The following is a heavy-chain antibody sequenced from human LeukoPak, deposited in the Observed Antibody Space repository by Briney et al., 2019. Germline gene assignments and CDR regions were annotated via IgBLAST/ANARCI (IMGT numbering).Heavy chain of an antibody. D-gene: IGHD6-13*01. CDR1: GGSINSYY. V-gene: IGHV4-59*04. Sequence: SETLSLTCTVSGGSINSYYWSWIRQPPGKGLEWIGNIYYSGSTYYNPSLKSRVTISVDTSKNQFSLKLSSVTAADTAVYYCARLVRLDSSFDYWGQGTLVTVSS. CDR3: ARLVRLDSSFDY. CDR2: IYYSGST. J-gene: IGHJ4*02.